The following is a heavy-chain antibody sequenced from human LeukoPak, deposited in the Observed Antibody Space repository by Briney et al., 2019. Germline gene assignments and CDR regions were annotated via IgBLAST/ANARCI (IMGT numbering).Heavy chain of an antibody. J-gene: IGHJ4*02. CDR3: ARVLPGIAAAGFDY. CDR2: IYTSGST. Sequence: SETLSLTCTVSGVSISSYYWSWIRQPAGKGLEWIGRIYTSGSTNYNPSLKSRVTISVDKSKNQFSLKLSSVTAADTAVYYCARVLPGIAAAGFDYWGQGTLVTVSS. CDR1: GVSISSYY. D-gene: IGHD6-13*01. V-gene: IGHV4-4*07.